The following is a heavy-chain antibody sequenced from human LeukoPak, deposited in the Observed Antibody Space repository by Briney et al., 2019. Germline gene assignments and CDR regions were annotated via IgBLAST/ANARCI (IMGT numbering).Heavy chain of an antibody. J-gene: IGHJ4*02. CDR3: AGARGDYYDSSGYYSAFDY. CDR1: GGPFSGYY. CDR2: INHSGSA. Sequence: PSETLSLTCAVYGGPFSGYYWSWIRQPPGKGLEWIGEINHSGSANYNPSLKSRVTISVDMSKNQFSLKLSSVTAADTAVYYCAGARGDYYDSSGYYSAFDYWGQGTLVTVSS. D-gene: IGHD3-22*01. V-gene: IGHV4-34*01.